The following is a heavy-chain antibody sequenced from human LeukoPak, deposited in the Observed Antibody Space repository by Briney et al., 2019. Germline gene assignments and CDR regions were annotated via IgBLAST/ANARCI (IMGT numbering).Heavy chain of an antibody. V-gene: IGHV4-4*02. J-gene: IGHJ3*02. CDR2: IYHTGNT. Sequence: SGTLSLTCAVSGGSIRSSNWWSWVRQPPGKGLEWIGEIYHTGNTNYNPSLKSRVTISVDKSKNQFSLKLSSVTAADTAVYYCASLWGAAPRPMDAFDIWGQGTMVTVSS. D-gene: IGHD1-26*01. CDR1: GGSIRSSNW. CDR3: ASLWGAAPRPMDAFDI.